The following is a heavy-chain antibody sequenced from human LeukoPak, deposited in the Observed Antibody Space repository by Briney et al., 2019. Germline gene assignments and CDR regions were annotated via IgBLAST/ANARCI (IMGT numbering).Heavy chain of an antibody. CDR1: GFTFSSYA. V-gene: IGHV3-23*01. J-gene: IGHJ6*02. CDR2: ISGSGGST. Sequence: PGGSLRLSCAASGFTFSSYAMSWVRQAPGKGLEWVSAISGSGGSTYYADSVKGRFTISRDNSKNTLYLQMNSLRAEDTAVYYCAKSRAGWPHYGMDVWGQGTTVTVSS. D-gene: IGHD2-15*01. CDR3: AKSRAGWPHYGMDV.